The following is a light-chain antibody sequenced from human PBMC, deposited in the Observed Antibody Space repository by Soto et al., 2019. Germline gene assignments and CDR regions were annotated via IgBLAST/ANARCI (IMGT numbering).Light chain of an antibody. CDR2: DVS. V-gene: IGLV2-14*03. CDR3: SSYTSSITYV. J-gene: IGLJ1*01. CDR1: SSDVGYFNH. Sequence: QSVLTQPASVSGSPGQSITISCTGTSSDVGYFNHVSWYQQHPGKAPKLMIYDVSDRPSGVSNRFSGSKSANTASLTISGLQAEDEADYYCSSYTSSITYVFGSGIKLTVL.